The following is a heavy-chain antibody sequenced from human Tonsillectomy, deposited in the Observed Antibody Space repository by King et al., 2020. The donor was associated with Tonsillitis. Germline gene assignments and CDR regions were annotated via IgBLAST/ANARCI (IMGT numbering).Heavy chain of an antibody. CDR1: GLTFSDYY. D-gene: IGHD2-2*01. CDR3: ATSVGYCSSTSCYLGAFDI. Sequence: VQLVESGGGLVKPGGSLRLSCAASGLTFSDYYMSWIRKAPGKGLEWVSYISSSSSYTNYADSVKGRFTISRDNAKNSVYLQMNSLRADDTAVYYCATSVGYCSSTSCYLGAFDICGQGTMVTVSS. V-gene: IGHV3-11*05. CDR2: ISSSSSYT. J-gene: IGHJ3*02.